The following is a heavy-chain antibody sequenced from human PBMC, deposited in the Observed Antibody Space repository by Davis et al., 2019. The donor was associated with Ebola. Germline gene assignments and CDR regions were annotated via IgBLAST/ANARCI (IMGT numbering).Heavy chain of an antibody. CDR1: GYSFITYW. Sequence: GESLKISCQTFGYSFITYWITWVRRVPGKGLEWMGRIYPTDSHSEFSPSFQGHVTISVDKSISTAYLQWRSLKASDTAMYYCATQGAPLTGVDYWGQGSPVIVSS. CDR3: ATQGAPLTGVDY. CDR2: IYPTDSHS. V-gene: IGHV5-10-1*01. D-gene: IGHD3-9*01. J-gene: IGHJ4*02.